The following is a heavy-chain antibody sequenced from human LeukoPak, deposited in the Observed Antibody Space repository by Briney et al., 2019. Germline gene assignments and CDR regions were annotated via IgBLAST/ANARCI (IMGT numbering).Heavy chain of an antibody. CDR3: ANIGYCSGGSCQGPHIDY. D-gene: IGHD2-15*01. V-gene: IGHV3-23*01. CDR2: ISGSGGST. Sequence: GSLRLSCAASGFTFSSYAMSWVRQAPGKGLEWVSAISGSGGSTYYADSVKGRFTISRDNSKNTLYLQMNSLRAEDTAVYYCANIGYCSGGSCQGPHIDYWGQGTLVTVSS. CDR1: GFTFSSYA. J-gene: IGHJ4*02.